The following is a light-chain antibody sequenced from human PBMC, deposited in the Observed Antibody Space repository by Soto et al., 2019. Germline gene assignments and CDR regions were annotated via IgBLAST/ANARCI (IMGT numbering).Light chain of an antibody. Sequence: IQVTRSPSCLSASVGERGAITCQASQSISIWLAWYQQKPGKAPKLLIYDASTLESGVTSRFSGSGSGTEFTITISSLQPDDFANYYCQQYNSYSRTVGQGTQVDIK. CDR2: DAS. J-gene: IGKJ1*01. V-gene: IGKV1-5*01. CDR1: QSISIW. CDR3: QQYNSYSRT.